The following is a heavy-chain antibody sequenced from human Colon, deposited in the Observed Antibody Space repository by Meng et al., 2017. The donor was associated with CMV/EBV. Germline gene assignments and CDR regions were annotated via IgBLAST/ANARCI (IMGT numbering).Heavy chain of an antibody. V-gene: IGHV4-34*01. Sequence: SETLSLTCAVYGGSFSGYYWTWLRQPPGKGLQWIGEVNHSEGTNYNPSLKSRVTVSFDTSKNQFSLRLISVTAADTAVYYCARGGGFIHGLIASFDNWGQGTLVTVSS. CDR2: VNHSEGT. D-gene: IGHD3-16*02. CDR1: GGSFSGYY. CDR3: ARGGGFIHGLIASFDN. J-gene: IGHJ4*02.